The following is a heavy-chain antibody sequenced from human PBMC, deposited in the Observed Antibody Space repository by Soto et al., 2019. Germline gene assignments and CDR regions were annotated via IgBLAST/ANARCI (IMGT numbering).Heavy chain of an antibody. V-gene: IGHV3-11*01. CDR1: GFDFSDYY. CDR3: VRGQDTHAY. CDR2: ISNTGATI. J-gene: IGHJ4*02. Sequence: QVQVVESGGGLVKPGGSLRLSCAASGFDFSDYYMSWIRQAPGKGLECISYISNTGATIYYADSVQGRFTLSRDNAKNSLYLQMNNLRADDTAVYYCVRGQDTHAYWGQGTLVSVSS. D-gene: IGHD2-15*01.